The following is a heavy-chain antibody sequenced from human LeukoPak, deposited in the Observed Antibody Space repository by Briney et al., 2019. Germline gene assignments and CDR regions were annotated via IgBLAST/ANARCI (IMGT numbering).Heavy chain of an antibody. D-gene: IGHD1-7*01. Sequence: GGSLRLSCAASGFTFSNAWMSWVRQAPGKGLVWVSRIDVDGSITNYADSVKGRFTISKDNAKNTLYLQMNSLRAEDTAVYYCARGYAGNYRFDYWGQGTLVTVSS. V-gene: IGHV3-74*01. CDR3: ARGYAGNYRFDY. CDR2: IDVDGSIT. CDR1: GFTFSNAW. J-gene: IGHJ4*02.